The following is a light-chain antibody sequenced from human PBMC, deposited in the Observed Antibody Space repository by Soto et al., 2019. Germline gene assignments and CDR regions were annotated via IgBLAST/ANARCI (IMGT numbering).Light chain of an antibody. CDR2: KVS. CDR3: RQGTHWPPT. Sequence: DVVMTQSPLSLPVTLGQPASISCRSSQSLVYSDGNTFLNWFQQRPGQSPRRLIYKVSNRDSGVPDRFGGSGSGTDFTLKISRVEAEDVGVYYDRRQGTHWPPTFCQGTKVESK. J-gene: IGKJ1*01. CDR1: QSLVYSDGNTF. V-gene: IGKV2-30*01.